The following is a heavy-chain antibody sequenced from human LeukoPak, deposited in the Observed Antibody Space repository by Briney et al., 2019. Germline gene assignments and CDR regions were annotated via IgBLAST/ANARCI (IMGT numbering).Heavy chain of an antibody. CDR1: GFTFSSYA. J-gene: IGHJ4*02. D-gene: IGHD1-1*01. V-gene: IGHV3-30*18. CDR3: AKASARYYYFDY. CDR2: ISYDGSNK. Sequence: PGGSLRLSCAASGFTFSSYAMSWVRQAPGKGLEWVAVISYDGSNKYYADSVKGRFTISRDNSKNTLYLQMNSLRAEDTAVYYCAKASARYYYFDYWGQGTLVTVSS.